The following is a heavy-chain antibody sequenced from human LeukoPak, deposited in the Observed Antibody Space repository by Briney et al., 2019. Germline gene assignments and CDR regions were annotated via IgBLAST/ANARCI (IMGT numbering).Heavy chain of an antibody. Sequence: PSETLSLTCTVSGGSISSSSYYWGWIRQPPGMGLEWIGSIYYSGSTYYNPSLKSRVTISVDTSKNQFSLKLSSVTAADTAVYYCASDPRHDYESDYRGQGTLVTVSS. CDR1: GGSISSSSYY. CDR3: ASDPRHDYESDY. D-gene: IGHD4-17*01. CDR2: IYYSGST. V-gene: IGHV4-39*07. J-gene: IGHJ4*02.